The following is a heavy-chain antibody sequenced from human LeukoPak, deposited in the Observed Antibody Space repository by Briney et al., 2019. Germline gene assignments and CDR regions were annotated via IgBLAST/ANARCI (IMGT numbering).Heavy chain of an antibody. J-gene: IGHJ6*03. V-gene: IGHV4-30-2*01. CDR1: GGSISSGGYY. D-gene: IGHD3-10*02. Sequence: SETLSLTCTVSGGSISSGGYYWRWLRQPPGKGLEWIGYIYHSGSTYYNPSLKSRVTISVDRSKNQFSLKLSSVTAADTAVYYCARIVVWFVRGVITYYYYYYMDVWGKGTTVTVSS. CDR3: ARIVVWFVRGVITYYYYYYMDV. CDR2: IYHSGST.